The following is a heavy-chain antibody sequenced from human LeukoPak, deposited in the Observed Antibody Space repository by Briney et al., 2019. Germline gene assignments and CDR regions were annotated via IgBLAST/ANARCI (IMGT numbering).Heavy chain of an antibody. J-gene: IGHJ4*02. V-gene: IGHV7-4-1*02. D-gene: IGHD6-6*01. CDR3: ATTPGIGAPSGYYFDH. CDR1: GYTFNNYA. CDR2: INTNTGNP. Sequence: GASVKVSCKASGYTFNNYAMNWVRQAPGQGPEWMGWINTNTGNPTYAQGFTGRFVFSVDTSVSTAYLQISSLRAEDTAVYYCATTPGIGAPSGYYFDHWGQGTLVTVSS.